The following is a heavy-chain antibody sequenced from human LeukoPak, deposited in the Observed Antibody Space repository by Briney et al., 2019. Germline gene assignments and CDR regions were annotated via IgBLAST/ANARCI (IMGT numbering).Heavy chain of an antibody. CDR1: GFTFSSYG. V-gene: IGHV3-23*01. J-gene: IGHJ4*02. CDR3: AKAMYSYDSSGSDY. CDR2: ISGSGGST. Sequence: GGSLRLSCAASGFTFSSYGMSWVRQAPGKGLEWVSAISGSGGSTYYADSVKGRFTISRDNSKNTLYLQMNSLRAEDTAVYYCAKAMYSYDSSGSDYWGQGTLVTVSS. D-gene: IGHD3-22*01.